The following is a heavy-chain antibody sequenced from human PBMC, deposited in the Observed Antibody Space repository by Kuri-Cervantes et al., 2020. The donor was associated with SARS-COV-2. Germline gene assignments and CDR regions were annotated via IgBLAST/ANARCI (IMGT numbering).Heavy chain of an antibody. CDR2: IIPIFGTA. V-gene: IGHV1-2*02. J-gene: IGHJ4*02. D-gene: IGHD7-27*01. CDR1: GYTFTGYY. Sequence: ASVKVSCKASGYTFTGYYMHWVRQAPGQGLEWMGGIIPIFGTANYAQKFQGRVTMTRDTSISTAYMELSRLRSDDTAVYYCASARSLNWGSFDYWGQGTLVTVSS. CDR3: ASARSLNWGSFDY.